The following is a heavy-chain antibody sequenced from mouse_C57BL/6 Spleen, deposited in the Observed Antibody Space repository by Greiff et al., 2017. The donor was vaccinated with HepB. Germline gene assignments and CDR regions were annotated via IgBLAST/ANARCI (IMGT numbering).Heavy chain of an antibody. V-gene: IGHV1-15*01. CDR3: TKGSYGNYAMDY. CDR2: IDPETGGT. CDR1: GYTFTDYE. Sequence: VQLQQSGAELVRPGASVTLSCKASGYTFTDYEMHWVKQTPVHGLEWIGAIDPETGGTAYNQKFKGKAILTADKSSSTAYMELRSLTSEDSAVYYCTKGSYGNYAMDYWGQGTSVTVSS. D-gene: IGHD2-1*01. J-gene: IGHJ4*01.